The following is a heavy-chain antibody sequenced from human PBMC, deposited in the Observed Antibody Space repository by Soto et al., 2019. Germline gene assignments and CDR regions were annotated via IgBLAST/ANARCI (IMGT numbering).Heavy chain of an antibody. CDR2: ISGSGGST. D-gene: IGHD1-26*01. V-gene: IGHV3-23*01. J-gene: IGHJ4*02. CDR3: AKGGRTSGSFEPCYFDY. CDR1: GFTFSSYA. Sequence: EVQLLESGGGLVQPGGSLRLSCAASGFTFSSYAMSWVRQAPGKGLEWVSAISGSGGSTYYADSVKGRFTISRDNSKNTLYLQMNSLRSEDTAVYYCAKGGRTSGSFEPCYFDYWGQGTLVTVSS.